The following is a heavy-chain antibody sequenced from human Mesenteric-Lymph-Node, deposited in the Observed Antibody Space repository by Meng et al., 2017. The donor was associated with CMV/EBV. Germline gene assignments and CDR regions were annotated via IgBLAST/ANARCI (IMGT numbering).Heavy chain of an antibody. CDR1: GFTFDDYA. D-gene: IGHD5-12*01. V-gene: IGHV3-9*03. CDR2: ISWNSGSI. J-gene: IGHJ4*02. CDR3: TRRLPYHGSDW. Sequence: SCAASGFTFDDYAMHWVRQAPGKGLEWVSGISWNSGSIGYADSVKGRFTISRDNAKNSLYLQMNSLRAEDMAIYYCTRRLPYHGSDWWGQGALVTVSS.